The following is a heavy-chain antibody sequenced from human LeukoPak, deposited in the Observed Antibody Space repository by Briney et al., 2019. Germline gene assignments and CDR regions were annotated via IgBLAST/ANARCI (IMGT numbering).Heavy chain of an antibody. J-gene: IGHJ4*02. D-gene: IGHD3-22*01. V-gene: IGHV3-15*01. Sequence: GGSLRLSCAASGFTFSNAWMSWVRQAPGKGLEWVGRIRSKSVGGTADYAAPGKGRFTISRDDSKNTLYLQMSSLKTEDTAVYYCTTDFGYYDTSGFPHWGQGTLVTVSS. CDR1: GFTFSNAW. CDR2: IRSKSVGGTA. CDR3: TTDFGYYDTSGFPH.